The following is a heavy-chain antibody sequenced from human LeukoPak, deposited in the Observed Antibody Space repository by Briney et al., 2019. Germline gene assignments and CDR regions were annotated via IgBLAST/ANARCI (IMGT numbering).Heavy chain of an antibody. Sequence: GGSLRLSCAASGFTFSDHYIDWVRQAPGKGLEWVARTRNKVNSYTTAYAASVTGRFTVSRDDSSNSVYLQMNSLKIEDTAVYYCARSMYGEGRRIIDFDYWGQGSLFTVSP. CDR3: ARSMYGEGRRIIDFDY. CDR1: GFTFSDHY. D-gene: IGHD4/OR15-4a*01. V-gene: IGHV3-72*01. J-gene: IGHJ4*02. CDR2: TRNKVNSYTT.